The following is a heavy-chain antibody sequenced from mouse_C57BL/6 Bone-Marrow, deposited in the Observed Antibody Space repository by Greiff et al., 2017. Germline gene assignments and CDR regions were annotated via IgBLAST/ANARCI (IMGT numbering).Heavy chain of an antibody. J-gene: IGHJ3*01. CDR2: IYPRSGNT. CDR1: GYTFTSYG. CDR3: ARGGYGGSYAWFAY. Sequence: QVQLQQSGAELARPGASVKLSCKASGYTFTSYGISWVKQRTGQGLEWIGEIYPRSGNTYYNEKFKGKATLTADKSSSTAYMELRSLTSEDSAVYFCARGGYGGSYAWFAYWGQGALVTVAA. V-gene: IGHV1-81*01. D-gene: IGHD1-1*01.